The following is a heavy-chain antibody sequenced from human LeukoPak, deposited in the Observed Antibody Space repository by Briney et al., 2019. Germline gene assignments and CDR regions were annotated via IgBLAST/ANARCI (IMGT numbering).Heavy chain of an antibody. CDR3: ARETTAHGYFDY. D-gene: IGHD4-17*01. Sequence: SQTLSLTCTVSGGSINSASHYWGWIRQPADKGLEWIGRLYFSGTTNYNPSLTSRVTISLDTSKNQFSLKLSSVTAADMAVYYCARETTAHGYFDYWGQGTLVTVSS. CDR2: LYFSGTT. CDR1: GGSINSASHY. V-gene: IGHV4-61*02. J-gene: IGHJ4*02.